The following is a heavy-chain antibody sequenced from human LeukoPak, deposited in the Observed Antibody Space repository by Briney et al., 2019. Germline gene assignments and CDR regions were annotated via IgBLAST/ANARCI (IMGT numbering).Heavy chain of an antibody. J-gene: IGHJ4*02. CDR2: ITASGPTT. CDR1: GFTLTTYA. D-gene: IGHD3-22*01. Sequence: GGSLRLSCAASGFTLTTYAMTWVRQAPGKGLEWVSGITASGPTTYYADSVKGRFTFSRDNSKNTLYLQMNSLRAEDTAVYYCAKDADYYVSYFDYWGQGTLVTVSS. CDR3: AKDADYYVSYFDY. V-gene: IGHV3-23*01.